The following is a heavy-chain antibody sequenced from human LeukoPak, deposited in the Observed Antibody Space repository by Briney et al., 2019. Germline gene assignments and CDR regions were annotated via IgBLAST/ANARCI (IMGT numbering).Heavy chain of an antibody. Sequence: PSETLSLTCTVSGGSVSSYYWSWIRQPPGKGLEWIGYIKSSGSTNYNPSLKSRVTISIDTSKNQFSLRLNSVTAADTAVYYCARGGTVATNWFDPWGQGTLVTVSS. CDR2: IKSSGST. V-gene: IGHV4-59*02. J-gene: IGHJ5*02. CDR1: GGSVSSYY. D-gene: IGHD5-12*01. CDR3: ARGGTVATNWFDP.